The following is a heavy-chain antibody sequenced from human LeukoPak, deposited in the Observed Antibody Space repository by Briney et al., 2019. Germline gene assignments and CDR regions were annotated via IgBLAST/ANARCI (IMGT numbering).Heavy chain of an antibody. D-gene: IGHD5-24*01. CDR3: ARRDGSNLPPDH. J-gene: IGHJ4*02. V-gene: IGHV4-59*01. CDR2: IYDSGST. Sequence: SETLSLTCAVYGGSFSGYHWSWIRQPPGKRLEWIGYIYDSGSTNYNPSLKSRVTMSADTSKNQFSLKLSSVTAADTAVYYCARRDGSNLPPDHWGQGTLVTVSS. CDR1: GGSFSGYH.